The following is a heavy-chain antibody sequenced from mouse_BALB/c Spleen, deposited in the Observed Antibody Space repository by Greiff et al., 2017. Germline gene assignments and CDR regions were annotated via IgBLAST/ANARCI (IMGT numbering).Heavy chain of an antibody. CDR3: ARRYYYGSSYWYFDV. J-gene: IGHJ1*01. V-gene: IGHV5-12-1*01. D-gene: IGHD1-1*01. CDR1: GFAFSSYD. Sequence: EVMLVESGGGLVKPGGSLKLSCAASGFAFSSYDMSWVRQTPEKRLEWVAYISSGGGSTYYPDTVKGRFTISRDNAKNTLYLQMSSLKSEDTAMYYCARRYYYGSSYWYFDVWGAGTTVTVSS. CDR2: ISSGGGST.